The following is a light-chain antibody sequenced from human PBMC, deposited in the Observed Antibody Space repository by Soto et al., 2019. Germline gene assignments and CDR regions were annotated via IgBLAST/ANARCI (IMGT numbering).Light chain of an antibody. CDR3: QTWGTGIQG. CDR1: SGHSSYA. V-gene: IGLV4-69*01. CDR2: LNSDGSH. Sequence: QLVRTQSPSASASLGAAVKLTFTLSSGHSSYAIAWHQQQPEKGPRYLMKLNSDGSHSKGDGIPDRFSGSSSGAERYLTISSLQSEDEADFYCQTWGTGIQGFGGGTQLTVL. J-gene: IGLJ2*01.